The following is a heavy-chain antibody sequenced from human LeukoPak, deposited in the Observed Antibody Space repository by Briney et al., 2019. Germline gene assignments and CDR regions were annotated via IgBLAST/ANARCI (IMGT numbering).Heavy chain of an antibody. V-gene: IGHV4-59*08. D-gene: IGHD1-26*01. J-gene: IGHJ4*02. CDR2: IYYSGST. Sequence: SETLSLTCTVSGGSISSYYWSWIRQPPGKGLEWIGYIYYSGSTSYNPSLKSRVTISVDTSKSQFSLKLSSVTAADTAVYYCARQTTSAVGATSFDYWGQGTLVTVSS. CDR3: ARQTTSAVGATSFDY. CDR1: GGSISSYY.